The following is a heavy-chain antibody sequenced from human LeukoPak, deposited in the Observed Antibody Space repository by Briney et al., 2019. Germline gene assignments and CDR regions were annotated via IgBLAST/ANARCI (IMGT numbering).Heavy chain of an antibody. J-gene: IGHJ6*03. D-gene: IGHD3-22*01. V-gene: IGHV4-34*01. CDR1: GFTFSDYY. CDR3: ARGRQEISMIVVVMTGVSYYLDV. CDR2: INPSGST. Sequence: GSLRLSCAASGFTFSDYYMSWIRQSPGKGLEWIGEINPSGSTYYSPSLKSRLTISRDTSKNQFSLRLSSVTAADTAVYYCARGRQEISMIVVVMTGVSYYLDVWGKGTTVTVS.